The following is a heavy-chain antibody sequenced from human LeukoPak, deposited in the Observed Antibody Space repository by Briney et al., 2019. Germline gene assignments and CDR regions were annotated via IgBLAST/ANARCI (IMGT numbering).Heavy chain of an antibody. CDR3: ARVVDCSTSCLTHPYYYMDV. Sequence: PSQTLSLTCTVSGGSISSGGYYWGWIRPHPGKGLEGIGYIYYSGSTYYNPSLKSRVTISVDTSKNQFSLKLSSVTAADTAVYYCARVVDCSTSCLTHPYYYMDVWGKGTTVTVSS. CDR1: GGSISSGGYY. V-gene: IGHV4-31*03. J-gene: IGHJ6*03. D-gene: IGHD2-2*01. CDR2: IYYSGST.